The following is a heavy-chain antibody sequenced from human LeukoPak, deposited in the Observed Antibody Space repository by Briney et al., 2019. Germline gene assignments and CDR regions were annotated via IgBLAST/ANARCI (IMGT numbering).Heavy chain of an antibody. V-gene: IGHV4-4*07. CDR2: IYTSGST. D-gene: IGHD6-13*01. CDR1: GGSISSYY. CDR3: ARDRTGYSSSWSGWFDP. Sequence: SETLSLTCTVSGGSISSYYWSWIRQPPGKGLEWIGRIYTSGSTNYNPSLKSRVTMSVDTSKNQFSLKLSSVTAADTAVYYCARDRTGYSSSWSGWFDPWGQGTLVTVSS. J-gene: IGHJ5*02.